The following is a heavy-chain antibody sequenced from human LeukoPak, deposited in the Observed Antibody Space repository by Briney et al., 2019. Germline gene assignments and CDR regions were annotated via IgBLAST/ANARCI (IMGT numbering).Heavy chain of an antibody. CDR2: ISGSGGGT. CDR3: AKDFSRGLIAAPETFDY. Sequence: GGSLRLSCEASGVTFSSYVMSWVRQAPGKGPEWVSGISGSGGGTYYADSVKGRFAISRDNSKNTLYLQMNSLRAEDTAVYYCAKDFSRGLIAAPETFDYWGQGTLVTVSS. D-gene: IGHD6-6*01. V-gene: IGHV3-23*01. J-gene: IGHJ4*02. CDR1: GVTFSSYV.